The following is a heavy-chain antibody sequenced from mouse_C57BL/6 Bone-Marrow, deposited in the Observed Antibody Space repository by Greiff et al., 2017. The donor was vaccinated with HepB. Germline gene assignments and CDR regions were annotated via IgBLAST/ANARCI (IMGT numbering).Heavy chain of an antibody. Sequence: QVQLQQSGPGLVAPSQSLSITCTVSGFSLTSYGVHWVRQPPGKGLEWLVVIWSDGSTTYNSALKSRLSISKDNSKSQVFLKMNSLQTDDTAMYYCARHDITTAKDYWYFDVWGTGTTVTVSS. D-gene: IGHD1-1*01. CDR3: ARHDITTAKDYWYFDV. CDR1: GFSLTSYG. V-gene: IGHV2-6-1*01. J-gene: IGHJ1*03. CDR2: IWSDGST.